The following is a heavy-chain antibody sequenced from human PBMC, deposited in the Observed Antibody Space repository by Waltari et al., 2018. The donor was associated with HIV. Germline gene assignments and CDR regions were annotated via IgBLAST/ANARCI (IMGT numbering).Heavy chain of an antibody. D-gene: IGHD3-16*02. V-gene: IGHV4-39*01. Sequence: QLQLQESGPGLVKPSETLSLTCTVSAGSISGTTYYWGWIRQPPGRGLEWIGSIYYNGSTYYNPSLKSRVTISLDASVDTSKNQFSLKLNSVTAADTAVYYCARSSSLSHPNFDSWGQVTLVTVSS. J-gene: IGHJ4*02. CDR1: AGSISGTTYY. CDR3: ARSSSLSHPNFDS. CDR2: IYYNGST.